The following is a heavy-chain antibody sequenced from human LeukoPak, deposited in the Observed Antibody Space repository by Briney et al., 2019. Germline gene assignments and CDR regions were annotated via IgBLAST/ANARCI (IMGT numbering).Heavy chain of an antibody. V-gene: IGHV3-74*03. CDR2: INSDGSTT. CDR3: IRGLGGGSDY. J-gene: IGHJ4*02. D-gene: IGHD4-23*01. Sequence: GGSLRLSCAASGXSFSGSWMHWVRQAPAKGLVWVSRINSDGSTTTYADSVQGRFTISRDNAKNTLYLQMNSLRAEDTAVYYCIRGLGGGSDYWGLGTLVTVSS. CDR1: GXSFSGSW.